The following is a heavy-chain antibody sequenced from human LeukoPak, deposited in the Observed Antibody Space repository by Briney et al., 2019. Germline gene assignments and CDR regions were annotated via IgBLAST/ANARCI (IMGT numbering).Heavy chain of an antibody. J-gene: IGHJ6*02. D-gene: IGHD3-10*01. CDR2: ISSSSSYT. CDR3: ARGGSHQSPRRWYYYGMDV. V-gene: IGHV3-11*05. Sequence: GGSLRLSCAASGFTFSDYYMSWIRQAPENGLEWVSYISSSSSYTNYADSVKGRFTISRDNAKNSLYLQMNSLRAEATAVYYCARGGSHQSPRRWYYYGMDVWGQGTTVTVSS. CDR1: GFTFSDYY.